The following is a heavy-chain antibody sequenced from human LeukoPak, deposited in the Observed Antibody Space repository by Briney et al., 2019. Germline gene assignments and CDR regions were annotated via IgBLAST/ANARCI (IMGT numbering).Heavy chain of an antibody. CDR3: ARHGGYCTNGVCYRGLQRWGAFDI. J-gene: IGHJ3*02. CDR1: GGSISSSNW. Sequence: SETLSLTCAVSGGSISSSNWWSWVRQPPGKGLEWIGEIYHSGSTNYNPSLKSRVTISVDKSKNQFSLKLSSVTAADTAVYYCARHGGYCTNGVCYRGLQRWGAFDIWGQGTMVTVSS. V-gene: IGHV4-4*02. D-gene: IGHD2-8*01. CDR2: IYHSGST.